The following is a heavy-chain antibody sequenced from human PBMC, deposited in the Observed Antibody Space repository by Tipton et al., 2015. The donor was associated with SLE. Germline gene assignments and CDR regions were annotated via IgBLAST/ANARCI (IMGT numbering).Heavy chain of an antibody. CDR2: IIRTGDRA. CDR3: TKRGPAAPSGGMDV. CDR1: GFAFTTYA. J-gene: IGHJ6*02. V-gene: IGHV3-23*01. D-gene: IGHD2-2*01. Sequence: SLRLSCAASGFAFTTYAMNWVRQAPGRGPEWVSSIIRTGDRAYYADSVKGRFTISRDNSKNTLYLQMNTLRGEDTAVYYCTKRGPAAPSGGMDVWGQGTTVTVSS.